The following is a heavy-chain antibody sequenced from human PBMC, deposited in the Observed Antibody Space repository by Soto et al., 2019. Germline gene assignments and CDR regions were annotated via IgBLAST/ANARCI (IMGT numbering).Heavy chain of an antibody. Sequence: ASVKVSCKASGYTFTSYDINWVRQATGQGLEWMGWMNPNSGNTGYAQKFQGRVTMTRNTSISTAYMELSSLRSEDTAVYYCARGRASGYYYYMDVWAKRTKVTVSS. CDR3: ARGRASGYYYYMDV. CDR2: MNPNSGNT. D-gene: IGHD6-19*01. CDR1: GYTFTSYD. J-gene: IGHJ6*03. V-gene: IGHV1-8*01.